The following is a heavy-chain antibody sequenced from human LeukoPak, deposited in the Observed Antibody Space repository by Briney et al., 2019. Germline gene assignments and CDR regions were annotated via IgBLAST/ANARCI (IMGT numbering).Heavy chain of an antibody. J-gene: IGHJ4*02. D-gene: IGHD3-10*01. CDR1: GFTFSINH. CDR2: IYSSDNA. Sequence: GGSLRLSCAASGFTFSINHMSWVRQAPGKGLEWVSHIYSSDNAYYADSVKGRFTISRDNSKNALYLQMNSLRAEDTAVYYCARGDTSYYPMDWGQGTLVIVSS. CDR3: ARGDTSYYPMD. V-gene: IGHV3-66*01.